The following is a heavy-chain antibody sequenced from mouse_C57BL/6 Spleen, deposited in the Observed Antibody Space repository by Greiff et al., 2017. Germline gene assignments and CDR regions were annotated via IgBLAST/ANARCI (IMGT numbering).Heavy chain of an antibody. D-gene: IGHD3-2*02. J-gene: IGHJ3*01. V-gene: IGHV1-64*01. CDR2: IHPNSGST. Sequence: VQLQQSGAELVKPGASVKLSCKASGYTFTSYWMHWVKQRPGQGLEWIGMIHPNSGSTNYNEKFKSKATLTVDKSSSTAYMQLSSLTSEDSAVYYCARAQATGPWFAYWGQGTLVTVSA. CDR1: GYTFTSYW. CDR3: ARAQATGPWFAY.